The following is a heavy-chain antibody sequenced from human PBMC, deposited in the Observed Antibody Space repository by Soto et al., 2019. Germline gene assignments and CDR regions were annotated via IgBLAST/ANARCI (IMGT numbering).Heavy chain of an antibody. V-gene: IGHV3-30*03. Sequence: GGSLRLSCAASGFTFSGYGMHWVRQAPGKGLEWVAVISYDGNDKYFADSVKGRFTISRDNSKNTLYLQMSSLRAEDTAVYYCTALGYDDTRGGGGYWGQGTLVTVSS. J-gene: IGHJ4*02. CDR1: GFTFSGYG. CDR2: ISYDGNDK. CDR3: TALGYDDTRGGGGY. D-gene: IGHD3-22*01.